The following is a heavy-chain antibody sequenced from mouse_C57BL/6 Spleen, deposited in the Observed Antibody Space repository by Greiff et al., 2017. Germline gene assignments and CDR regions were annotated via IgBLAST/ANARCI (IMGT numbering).Heavy chain of an antibody. J-gene: IGHJ2*01. CDR2: IDPETGGT. D-gene: IGHD3-2*02. CDR3: TRGQANSYFDC. CDR1: GYTFTDYE. V-gene: IGHV1-15*01. Sequence: QVQLQQSGAELVRPGASVTLSCKASGYTFTDYEMHWVKQTPVHGLEWIGAIDPETGGTAYNQKFKGKAILTADKSSSTAYMELRSLTSEDSAVYYCTRGQANSYFDCWGQGTTLTVSS.